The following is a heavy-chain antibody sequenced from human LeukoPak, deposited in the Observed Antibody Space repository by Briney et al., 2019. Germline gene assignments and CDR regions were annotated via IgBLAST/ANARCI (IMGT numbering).Heavy chain of an antibody. CDR2: TRYDGNNK. CDR1: GFTFSPYT. D-gene: IGHD5-18*01. Sequence: PGGSLRLSCAASGFTFSPYTMHWFRQSPGKGLEWVAFTRYDGNNKYYADSAKGRFTISRDNSKSTVYLQMNSLRAEDTAVYYCAKGYSYGYFDYWGQGTLVTVSS. J-gene: IGHJ4*02. CDR3: AKGYSYGYFDY. V-gene: IGHV3-30*02.